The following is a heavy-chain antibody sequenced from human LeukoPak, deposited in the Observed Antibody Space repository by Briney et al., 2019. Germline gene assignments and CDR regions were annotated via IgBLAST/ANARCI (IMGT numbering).Heavy chain of an antibody. J-gene: IGHJ4*02. D-gene: IGHD6-13*01. CDR2: ITSTGTYI. CDR1: GFAFSTYS. Sequence: PGGSLRLSCAASGFAFSTYSMNWVRQAPGKGLEWISSITSTGTYIYYADSVKGRFTISRDNAKNSLYLQMNGLRAEDTAVYFCARVAGGKFHLDYWGQGTQVTVSS. V-gene: IGHV3-21*01. CDR3: ARVAGGKFHLDY.